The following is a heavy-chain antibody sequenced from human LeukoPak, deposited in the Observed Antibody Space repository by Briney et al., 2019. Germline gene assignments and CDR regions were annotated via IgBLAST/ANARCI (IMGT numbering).Heavy chain of an antibody. CDR3: AKAPFPRQFIRQQLVRFFDY. Sequence: GGSLRLSCAASGFTFSSYGMHWVRQAPGKGLEWVAVISYDGSNKYYADSVKGRFTISRDNSKNTLYLQMNSLRAEDTAVYYCAKAPFPRQFIRQQLVRFFDYWGQGTLVTVSS. D-gene: IGHD6-13*01. CDR1: GFTFSSYG. V-gene: IGHV3-30*18. CDR2: ISYDGSNK. J-gene: IGHJ4*02.